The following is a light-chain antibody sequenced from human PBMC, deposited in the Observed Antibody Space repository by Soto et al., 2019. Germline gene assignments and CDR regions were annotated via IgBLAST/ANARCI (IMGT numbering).Light chain of an antibody. CDR2: DAS. CDR3: HQRQYWTPIT. V-gene: IGKV3-11*01. CDR1: LSVRVY. Sequence: VVLTQGPATLSLSQGEIPTLYATNSLSVRVYLDWYQQTPGQAPRLLSPDASSRATGSPASFSDNGSRTDFSLSISSLEPEDFAVYYCHQRQYWTPITFGQGTRLE. J-gene: IGKJ5*01.